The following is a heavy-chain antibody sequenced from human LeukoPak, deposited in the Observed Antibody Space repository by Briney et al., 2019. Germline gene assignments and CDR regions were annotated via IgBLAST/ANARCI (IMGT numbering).Heavy chain of an antibody. CDR2: IYYSGST. D-gene: IGHD3-16*01. CDR3: ARGTFGWRAFDI. V-gene: IGHV4-30-4*08. Sequence: SETLSLTCTVSGGPISSGDYYWSWIRQPPGKGLEWIGYIYYSGSTYYNPSLKSRVTISVDTSKNQFSLKLSSVTAADTAVYYCARGTFGWRAFDIWGQGTMVTVSS. J-gene: IGHJ3*02. CDR1: GGPISSGDYY.